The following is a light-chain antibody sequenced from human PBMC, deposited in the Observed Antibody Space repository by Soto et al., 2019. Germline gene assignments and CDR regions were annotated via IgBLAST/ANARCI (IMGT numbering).Light chain of an antibody. V-gene: IGLV1-40*01. J-gene: IGLJ2*01. CDR3: QSYDSSLSGSEV. Sequence: QCVLTQSPSGSGAPGQRVTISCTGSSSNIGAGYDVHWYQQLPGTAPKLLIYGNSNRPSGVPDRFSGSKSGTSASLAITGLQAEDEADYYCQSYDSSLSGSEVFGGGTQLTVL. CDR2: GNS. CDR1: SSNIGAGYD.